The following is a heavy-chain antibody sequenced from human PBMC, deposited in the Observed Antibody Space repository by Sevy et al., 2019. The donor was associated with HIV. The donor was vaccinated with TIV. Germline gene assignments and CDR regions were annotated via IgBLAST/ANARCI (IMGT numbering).Heavy chain of an antibody. CDR1: GYTLTKLS. CDR2: FDPEDGET. Sequence: ASVKVSCKVSGYTLTKLSMHWVRQAPGKGLEWMGTFDPEDGETIYAQKFQGRATMTEDTSTDTAYMELSSLRSEDTAVYYCATTKDYYENSGDPFDYWGQGTLVTVSS. CDR3: ATTKDYYENSGDPFDY. V-gene: IGHV1-24*01. J-gene: IGHJ4*02. D-gene: IGHD3-22*01.